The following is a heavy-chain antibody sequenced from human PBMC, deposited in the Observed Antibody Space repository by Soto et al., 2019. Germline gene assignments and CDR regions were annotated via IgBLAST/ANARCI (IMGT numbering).Heavy chain of an antibody. V-gene: IGHV3-9*01. CDR3: AKDIFSGQYSSSWEAHSYFDS. Sequence: EVHLVESGGGLVQPGESLTLSCVASGFNFDDYAMHWVRQAPGKGLECVSSISWNSGSISYADSVKGRLTISRDNAKNTLYLQMNTLRPEDAALYYCAKDIFSGQYSSSWEAHSYFDSWGQGTLVTVSS. CDR1: GFNFDDYA. CDR2: ISWNSGSI. D-gene: IGHD6-13*01. J-gene: IGHJ4*02.